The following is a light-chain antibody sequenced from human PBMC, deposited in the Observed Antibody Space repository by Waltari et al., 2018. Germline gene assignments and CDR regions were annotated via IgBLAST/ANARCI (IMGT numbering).Light chain of an antibody. CDR2: SAS. J-gene: IGKJ5*01. Sequence: DIQMTQSPSTLSASVADRVTITCRASATISSWLAWYQQQPGKAPRLLIYSASTLESGVPSMFSGSGSGTEFTLTISILQPDDFATYYCQQYNSYSITFGQGTRLEIK. CDR1: ATISSW. V-gene: IGKV1-5*03. CDR3: QQYNSYSIT.